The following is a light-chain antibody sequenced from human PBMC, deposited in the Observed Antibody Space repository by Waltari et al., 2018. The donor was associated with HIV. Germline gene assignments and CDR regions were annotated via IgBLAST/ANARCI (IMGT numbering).Light chain of an antibody. V-gene: IGLV6-57*04. J-gene: IGLJ2*01. CDR2: ENN. CDR1: SGRIASNY. Sequence: NFMLTQPHSVSESPGKTVTISCTRSSGRIASNYVQWYQQRPGGAPTTVIYENNQRPSGVPDRFSGSIDSSSNSASLTISGLKTDDEADYYCQSYLASNDVIFGGGTTLTVL. CDR3: QSYLASNDVI.